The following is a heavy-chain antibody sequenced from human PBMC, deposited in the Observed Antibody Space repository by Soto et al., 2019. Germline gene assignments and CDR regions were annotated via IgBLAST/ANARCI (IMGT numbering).Heavy chain of an antibody. CDR3: AGGMAGLDV. CDR2: INSDGSHT. V-gene: IGHV3-74*01. CDR1: GLSFNIYW. Sequence: DVQLVESGGGVVQPGGSLRLSCAASGLSFNIYWMHWVRQVPGKGLVWLARINSDGSHTIYVDSVKGRFTISRDNANNTVFLQMDSLRDEDTGVYYCAGGMAGLDVWGQGTTVTVSS. J-gene: IGHJ6*02.